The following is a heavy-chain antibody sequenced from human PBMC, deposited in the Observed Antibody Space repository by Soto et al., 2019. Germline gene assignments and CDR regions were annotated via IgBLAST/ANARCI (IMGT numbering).Heavy chain of an antibody. CDR3: ARDLVAAAGTGSRGMDV. CDR1: GGTFSIYA. CDR2: IIPIFGTA. J-gene: IGHJ6*02. V-gene: IGHV1-69*13. D-gene: IGHD6-13*01. Sequence: SVKVSCKAAGGTFSIYAISWVRQAPGQGLEWMGGIIPIFGTANYAQKFQGRVTITADDCTSTAYMELSILRSEDTAVYYCARDLVAAAGTGSRGMDVWGQGTTVTVSS.